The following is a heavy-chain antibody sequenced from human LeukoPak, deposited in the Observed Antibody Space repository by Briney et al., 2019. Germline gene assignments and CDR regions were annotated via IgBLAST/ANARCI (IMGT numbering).Heavy chain of an antibody. CDR3: ARDQEGFDY. CDR2: IYPRDGST. V-gene: IGHV1-46*01. J-gene: IGHJ4*02. CDR1: GYTFTSNY. Sequence: EASVKVSCKASGYTFTSNYIHWVRQAPGRGLEWMGMIYPRDGSTSYAQKSQGRVTVTRDTSTSTVHMELSGLRSEDTAVYYCARDQEGFDYWGQGTLVTVSS.